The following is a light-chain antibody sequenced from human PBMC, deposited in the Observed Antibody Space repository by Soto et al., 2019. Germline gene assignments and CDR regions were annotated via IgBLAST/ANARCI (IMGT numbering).Light chain of an antibody. CDR1: SSDVGGYNY. V-gene: IGLV2-8*01. J-gene: IGLJ1*01. CDR2: EVS. Sequence: QSALTQPPSASGSPGQSVTISCTGTSSDVGGYNYVSWYQQYPGKAPKLMIYEVSKRPSGVPDRFSGSKSGNTASLTVSGLQADDEAEYYCSSYAGSNNYVFGTGTKVTVL. CDR3: SSYAGSNNYV.